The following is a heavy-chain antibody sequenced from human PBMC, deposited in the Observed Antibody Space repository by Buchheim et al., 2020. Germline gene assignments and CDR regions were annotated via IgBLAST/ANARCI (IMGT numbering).Heavy chain of an antibody. V-gene: IGHV2-5*02. D-gene: IGHD3-22*01. Sequence: QITLKESGPTLVKPTQTLTLTCTFSGFSLSTSGVGVGWIRQPPGKALEWLALIYWDDDKRYSPSLKSRLTITKDTSKNPVVLTMTNMDPVDTATYYCAHSSYYYDSSGLWNPNYWGQGTL. CDR1: GFSLSTSGVG. CDR3: AHSSYYYDSSGLWNPNY. CDR2: IYWDDDK. J-gene: IGHJ4*02.